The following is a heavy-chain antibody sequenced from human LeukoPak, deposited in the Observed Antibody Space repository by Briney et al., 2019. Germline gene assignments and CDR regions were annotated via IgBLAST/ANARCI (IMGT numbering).Heavy chain of an antibody. Sequence: SETLSLTCTVSGGSISSSSYYWGWIRQPPGKGLEWIGSIYYSGSTYYNPSLKSRVTISVDTSKNQFSLKLSSVTAADTAVYYCARHVDSNLGRGSYYFDYWGQGTLVTVSS. CDR3: ARHVDSNLGRGSYYFDY. J-gene: IGHJ4*02. V-gene: IGHV4-39*01. D-gene: IGHD4-11*01. CDR2: IYYSGST. CDR1: GGSISSSSYY.